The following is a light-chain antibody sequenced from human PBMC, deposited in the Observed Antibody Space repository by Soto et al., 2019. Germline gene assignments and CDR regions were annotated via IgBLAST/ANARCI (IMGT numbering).Light chain of an antibody. J-gene: IGKJ1*01. CDR2: DAS. CDR3: QQYNSYWT. CDR1: QSVSSW. V-gene: IGKV1-5*01. Sequence: TQSPGTLSLSPGARAPLSCRASQSVSSWLAWYQQKPGKAPKLLIYDASSLESGVPSRFSGSGSGTEFTLTISSLQPDDFATYYCQQYNSYWTFGQGTKVDIK.